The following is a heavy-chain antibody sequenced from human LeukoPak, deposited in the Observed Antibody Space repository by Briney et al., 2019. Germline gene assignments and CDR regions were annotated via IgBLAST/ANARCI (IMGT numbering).Heavy chain of an antibody. CDR2: IYSSGST. CDR3: ARATSTYYYDSSGY. CDR1: GFTVSSNY. V-gene: IGHV3-66*01. D-gene: IGHD3-22*01. J-gene: IGHJ4*02. Sequence: GGSLRLSCAASGFTVSSNYMSWVRQAPGKGLEWVSVIYSSGSTYYADSVKGRFTISRDNSKNTLYLQMNSLRAEDTAVYYCARATSTYYYDSSGYWGQGTLVTVSS.